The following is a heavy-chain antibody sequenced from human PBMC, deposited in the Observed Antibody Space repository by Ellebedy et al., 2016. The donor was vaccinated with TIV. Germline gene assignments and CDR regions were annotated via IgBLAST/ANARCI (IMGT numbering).Heavy chain of an antibody. D-gene: IGHD4/OR15-4a*01. V-gene: IGHV4-4*07. CDR3: ARGDRGASMVIFDN. J-gene: IGHJ4*02. Sequence: MPSETLSLTCTVSGGSISSYYWNWVRQPAGEGLEWIGRIYTCGYTNYNPYLRSRRTLSFDTSKDQFSLKLSSVTAADTAVYYCARGDRGASMVIFDNWGQGTLVTVSS. CDR1: GGSISSYY. CDR2: IYTCGYT.